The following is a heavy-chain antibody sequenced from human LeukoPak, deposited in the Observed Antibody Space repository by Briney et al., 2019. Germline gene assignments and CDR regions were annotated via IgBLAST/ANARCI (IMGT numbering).Heavy chain of an antibody. CDR2: IYYSGST. CDR3: ARDELGHFDY. CDR1: GGSISSYY. V-gene: IGHV4-59*01. J-gene: IGHJ4*02. D-gene: IGHD7-27*01. Sequence: PSETLSLTCTVSGGSISSYYWSWIRQPPGKGLEWIGYIYYSGSTNYNPSLKSRVTISVDTSKNQFSLKLSSVTAADTAVYYCARDELGHFDYWGQGTLVTVSS.